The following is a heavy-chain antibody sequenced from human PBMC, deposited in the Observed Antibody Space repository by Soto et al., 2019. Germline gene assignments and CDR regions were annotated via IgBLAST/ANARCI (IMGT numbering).Heavy chain of an antibody. V-gene: IGHV4-31*03. J-gene: IGHJ4*02. D-gene: IGHD5-12*01. Sequence: ILSLWCTVVTGSSSSGGYYWSWVSQLPGKGLEWIGYIYYNGGTYYNPSLKSRVTISLDTSKNQFSLRLSSVTAADTSVYYCASSRQRLGYFDYWVQRTLVTVFS. CDR2: IYYNGGT. CDR1: TGSSSSGGYY. CDR3: ASSRQRLGYFDY.